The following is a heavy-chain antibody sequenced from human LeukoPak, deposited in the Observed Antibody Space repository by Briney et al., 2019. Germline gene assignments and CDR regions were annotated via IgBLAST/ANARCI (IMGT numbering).Heavy chain of an antibody. V-gene: IGHV3-23*01. CDR1: GFSFSSYG. D-gene: IGHD3-22*01. CDR3: AKDLTYYYDSGRAFDI. J-gene: IGHJ3*02. Sequence: GGSLRLSCAASGFSFSSYGMSWVRQAPGKGLEWVSGLSGSGGTTYYADSVKGRFTISRDNSKNKLYLQMNSLRAEDTAVYYCAKDLTYYYDSGRAFDIWGQGTMVTVSS. CDR2: LSGSGGTT.